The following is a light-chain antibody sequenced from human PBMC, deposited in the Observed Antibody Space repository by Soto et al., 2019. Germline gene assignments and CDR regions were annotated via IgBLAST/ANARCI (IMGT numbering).Light chain of an antibody. J-gene: IGKJ2*01. CDR1: QSISNW. CDR3: QQYNSYSYT. CDR2: RAS. Sequence: DIQMTQSPSTLSASVGDRVTITCRASQSISNWLAWYQQKPGNAPNLLIYRASSLQSGVPSRFSGSGSGTEFTLTISSLQPDDFAPYYCQQYNSYSYTFGQGTKLEIK. V-gene: IGKV1-5*03.